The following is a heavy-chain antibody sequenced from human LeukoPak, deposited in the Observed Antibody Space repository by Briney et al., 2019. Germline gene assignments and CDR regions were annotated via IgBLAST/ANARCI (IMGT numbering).Heavy chain of an antibody. CDR3: AKDRSSTLWYFDY. V-gene: IGHV3-30*02. Sequence: PGGSLRLSCAASGFTFSSYGMHWVRQAPGKGLEWVAFIRYDGSNKYYADSVKGRFTISRDNSKNTLYLQMNSLRAEDTAVYYCAKDRSSTLWYFDYWGQGAQVTVSS. CDR1: GFTFSSYG. D-gene: IGHD2-2*01. CDR2: IRYDGSNK. J-gene: IGHJ4*02.